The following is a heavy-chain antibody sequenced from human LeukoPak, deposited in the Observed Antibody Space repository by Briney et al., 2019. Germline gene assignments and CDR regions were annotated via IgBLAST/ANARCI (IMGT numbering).Heavy chain of an antibody. CDR2: IIPIFGTA. CDR1: GGTFSSYA. V-gene: IGHV1-69*13. CDR3: ARSGYSGSQYYYYYYMDV. Sequence: SVKVSCAASGGTFSSYAISWVRQAPGQGLEWMGGIIPIFGTANYAQKFQGRVTITADESTSTAYMELSSLRSEDTAVYYCARSGYSGSQYYYYYYMDVWGKGTTVTVSS. D-gene: IGHD1-26*01. J-gene: IGHJ6*03.